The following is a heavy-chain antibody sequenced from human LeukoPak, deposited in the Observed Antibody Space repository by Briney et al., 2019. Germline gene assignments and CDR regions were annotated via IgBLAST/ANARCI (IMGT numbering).Heavy chain of an antibody. CDR2: IYYSGST. D-gene: IGHD2-15*01. J-gene: IGHJ5*02. Sequence: SETLSLTCTVSGGSISSYYWSWIRQPPGKGLEWIGYIYYSGSTNYNPSLKSRVTISVDSSKNQFSLKLSSVTAADTAVYYCARSPSRYCSGGSCPNWFDPWGQGTLVTVSS. V-gene: IGHV4-59*01. CDR3: ARSPSRYCSGGSCPNWFDP. CDR1: GGSISSYY.